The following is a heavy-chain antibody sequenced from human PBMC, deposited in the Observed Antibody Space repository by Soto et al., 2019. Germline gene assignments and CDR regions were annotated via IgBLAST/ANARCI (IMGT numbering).Heavy chain of an antibody. CDR3: AKDRGTTVTRIWDY. CDR2: ISASGGSGGST. CDR1: GFTFSTYA. D-gene: IGHD4-17*01. Sequence: EVQLLESGGGLVQPGGSLRLSCAASGFTFSTYAMSWVRQAPGKGLEWVSGISASGGSGGSTYYADSVKGRFTISRDNSKNTLYLQMNSLRAEDTAVYYCAKDRGTTVTRIWDYWGQGTLVTVSS. J-gene: IGHJ4*02. V-gene: IGHV3-23*01.